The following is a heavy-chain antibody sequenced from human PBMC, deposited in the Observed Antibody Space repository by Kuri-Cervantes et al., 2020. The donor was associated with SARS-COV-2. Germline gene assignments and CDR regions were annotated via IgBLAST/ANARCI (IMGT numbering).Heavy chain of an antibody. CDR1: GYTFTTYG. CDR2: ISTYNGNT. D-gene: IGHD4-23*01. CDR3: ARSHTLYGGNSSPWDY. Sequence: AAVKDTCKASGYTFTTYGISWVRQAPGQGLEWMGWISTYNGNTNYAQILQGRATMTTDTSTSTAYMELRSLRSFDTAVYYCARSHTLYGGNSSPWDYWGQGTLVTVSS. V-gene: IGHV1-18*01. J-gene: IGHJ4*02.